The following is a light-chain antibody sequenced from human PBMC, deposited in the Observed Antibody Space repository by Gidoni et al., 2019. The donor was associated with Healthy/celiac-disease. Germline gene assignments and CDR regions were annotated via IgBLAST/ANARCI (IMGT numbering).Light chain of an antibody. CDR3: MQALQTPRT. Sequence: DIAMTQSPLSLPVTPGEPASISCRSSQSLLHSNGYNYLDWYLQKPEQSPQLLIYLGSNRASGGPDRFSGSGSGTDFTLKISRVEAEDVGVYYCMQALQTPRTFGQGTKVEIK. CDR2: LGS. CDR1: QSLLHSNGYNY. J-gene: IGKJ1*01. V-gene: IGKV2-28*01.